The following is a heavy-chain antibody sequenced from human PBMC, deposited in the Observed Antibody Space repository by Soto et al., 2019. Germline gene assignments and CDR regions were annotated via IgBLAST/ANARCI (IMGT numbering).Heavy chain of an antibody. CDR2: IYHSGGP. D-gene: IGHD3-22*01. J-gene: IGHJ5*02. V-gene: IGHV4-39*01. Sequence: QVQLQESGPGLVKPSETLSLTCTVSGGSISSSNYYWGWLRQPPGKGLEWIGNIYHSGGPYYNPSLKGRVSISVDTSKNQFSLKLTSVTAADTAVYYCARRGYYDTIGPRDGLEAFFYGPWGQGALVTVSS. CDR3: ARRGYYDTIGPRDGLEAFFYGP. CDR1: GGSISSSNYY.